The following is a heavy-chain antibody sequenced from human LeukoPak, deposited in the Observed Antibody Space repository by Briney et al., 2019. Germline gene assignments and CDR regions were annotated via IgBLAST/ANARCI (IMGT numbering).Heavy chain of an antibody. CDR1: GVSISSGSYY. J-gene: IGHJ6*02. CDR3: ARDLRRDGYNFYYYYGMDV. CDR2: IYTSGST. D-gene: IGHD5-24*01. Sequence: SETLSLTCTVSGVSISSGSYYWSWIRQPAGKGLEWIGRIYTSGSTNYNPSLKSRVTISVDTSKNQFSLKLSSVTAADTAVYYCARDLRRDGYNFYYYYGMDVWGQGTTVTVSS. V-gene: IGHV4-61*02.